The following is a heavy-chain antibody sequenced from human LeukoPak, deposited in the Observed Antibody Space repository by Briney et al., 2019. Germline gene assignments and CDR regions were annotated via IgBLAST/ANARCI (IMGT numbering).Heavy chain of an antibody. CDR1: GGSISSGSYY. J-gene: IGHJ4*02. CDR3: AREMRSPRGGFDY. D-gene: IGHD3-10*01. Sequence: PSETLSLTCTVSGGSISSGSYYWGWIRQPPGTGLEWIANVYYNGNTAYNPSLRSRVTISIGTSKSQFSLRLNSVTAADTAVYYCAREMRSPRGGFDYWDQGTLVTVSS. V-gene: IGHV4-39*07. CDR2: VYYNGNT.